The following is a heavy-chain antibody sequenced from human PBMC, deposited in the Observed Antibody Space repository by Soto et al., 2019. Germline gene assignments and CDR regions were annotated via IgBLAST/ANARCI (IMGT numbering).Heavy chain of an antibody. Sequence: VGSLRLSCVSSVFTFSSYAMSCVRHAPGKWLEWVSAITGDGGDTFHADSVRGRLTISRDNSRNTLYLQMDSLRAEDTALYYCAKGSATSRKYYFDYWGQGSLVNVSS. CDR2: ITGDGGDT. CDR3: AKGSATSRKYYFDY. V-gene: IGHV3-23*01. CDR1: VFTFSSYA. J-gene: IGHJ4*02.